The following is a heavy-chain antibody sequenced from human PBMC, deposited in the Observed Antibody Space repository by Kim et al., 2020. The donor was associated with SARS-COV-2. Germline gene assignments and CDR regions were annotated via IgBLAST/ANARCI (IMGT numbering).Heavy chain of an antibody. CDR1: GGTFSSYA. CDR3: ARDESGHKNVLRYFDWSY. D-gene: IGHD3-9*01. Sequence: SVKVSCKASGGTFSSYAISWVRQAPGQGLEWMGGIIPIFGTANYAQKFQGRVTITADKSTSTAYMELSSLRSEDTAVYYCARDESGHKNVLRYFDWSYWGQGTLVTVSS. J-gene: IGHJ4*02. CDR2: IIPIFGTA. V-gene: IGHV1-69*06.